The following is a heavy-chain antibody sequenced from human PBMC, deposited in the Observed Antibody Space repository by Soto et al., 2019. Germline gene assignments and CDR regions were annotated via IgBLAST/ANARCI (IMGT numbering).Heavy chain of an antibody. D-gene: IGHD3-16*01. CDR2: LDQDGSER. CDR1: GFTFSTYW. J-gene: IGHJ4*02. V-gene: IGHV3-7*01. CDR3: VCGGNFFVY. Sequence: EVQLVESGGGLVQPGGPLRLSCAASGFTFSTYWMTWVRRPPGKGLEGVANLDQDGSERYYVDSVRGRFTISRDNAKNSLYLQMNRLSAEDTAVYYCVCGGNFFVYWGQGTLVTVS.